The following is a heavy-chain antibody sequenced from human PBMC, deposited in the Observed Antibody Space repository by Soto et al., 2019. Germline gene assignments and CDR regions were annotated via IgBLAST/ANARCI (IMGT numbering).Heavy chain of an antibody. Sequence: GGSLRLSCAASGFTFSSYGMHWVRQAPGKGLEWVAFISYDGSNKYYVDSVKGRFTISRDNSKNTLDLQMNSLRAEDTAVYYCAKSRDSSIWFYYGMDVWGQGTTVTVSS. CDR3: AKSRDSSIWFYYGMDV. CDR2: ISYDGSNK. CDR1: GFTFSSYG. J-gene: IGHJ6*01. D-gene: IGHD6-13*01. V-gene: IGHV3-30*18.